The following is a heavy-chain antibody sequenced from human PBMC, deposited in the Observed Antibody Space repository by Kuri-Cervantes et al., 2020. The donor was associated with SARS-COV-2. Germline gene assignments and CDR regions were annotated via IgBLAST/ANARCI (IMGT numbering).Heavy chain of an antibody. J-gene: IGHJ4*02. CDR1: GFTFSSYA. CDR3: AKDYYSSSSNYFDY. D-gene: IGHD6-6*01. V-gene: IGHV3-21*04. Sequence: GESLKISCAASGFTFSSYAMNWVRQAPGKGLEWVSSISSRSSYIYYADSVKGRFTISRDNSKNTLYLQMNSLRAEDTAVYYCAKDYYSSSSNYFDYWGQGTLVTVSS. CDR2: ISSRSSYI.